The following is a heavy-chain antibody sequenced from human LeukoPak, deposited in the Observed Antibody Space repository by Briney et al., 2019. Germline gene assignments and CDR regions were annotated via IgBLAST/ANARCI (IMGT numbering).Heavy chain of an antibody. CDR2: ISTSSIYI. CDR1: GFTFSSYS. Sequence: GGSLRLSCAASGFTFSSYSMNWVRQAPGKGLEWVSSISTSSIYIYYADSLKGRFTISRDNAKNSLYLQMNSLRAEDTALYYCAREGPSGSPLMDVWGKGTTVTVSS. CDR3: AREGPSGSPLMDV. V-gene: IGHV3-21*04. J-gene: IGHJ6*03. D-gene: IGHD1-26*01.